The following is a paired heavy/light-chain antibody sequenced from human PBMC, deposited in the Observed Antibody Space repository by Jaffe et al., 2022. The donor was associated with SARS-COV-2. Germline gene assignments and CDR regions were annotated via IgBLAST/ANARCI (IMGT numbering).Light chain of an antibody. J-gene: IGKJ4*01. V-gene: IGKV3-11*01. CDR2: DAS. CDR3: QQRSEWLT. Sequence: EIVLTQSPATLSLSPGERATLSCRASQSIYNYLAWYQQKPGQAPRLLIFDASKRATGIPARFSGSGSGTDFTLTISSLEPEDFAVYYCQQRSEWLTFGGGTRVEIK. CDR1: QSIYNY.
Heavy chain of an antibody. CDR2: ISSTGANT. V-gene: IGHV3-23*04. CDR1: GFTFGDYA. Sequence: EVQLVESGGGLVQPGGSLRLSCAASGFTFGDYAMTWVRQPPGKGLEWVSAISSTGANTYYADSVKGRFTISRDNSKNTLHLQMNSLRAEDTAVYYCAKDLKYRSSWYASDIWGQGTMVTVSS. J-gene: IGHJ3*02. CDR3: AKDLKYRSSWYASDI. D-gene: IGHD6-13*01.